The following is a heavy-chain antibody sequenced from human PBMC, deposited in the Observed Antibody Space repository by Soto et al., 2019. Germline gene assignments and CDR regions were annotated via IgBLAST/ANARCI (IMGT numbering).Heavy chain of an antibody. V-gene: IGHV3-23*01. CDR1: GFTFSSYA. Sequence: PGGSLRLSCAASGFTFSSYAMSWVRQAPGKGLEWVSGISGGGGSTYYADSVKGRFTISRDNSKNTLYLQMNSLRAEDTAVYYCAKGYSSNWYDYFDYWGQGTLVTVSS. CDR2: ISGGGGST. D-gene: IGHD6-13*01. CDR3: AKGYSSNWYDYFDY. J-gene: IGHJ4*02.